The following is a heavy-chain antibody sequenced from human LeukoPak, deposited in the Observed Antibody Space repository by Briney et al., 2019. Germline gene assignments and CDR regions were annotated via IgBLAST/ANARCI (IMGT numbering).Heavy chain of an antibody. CDR1: GYTFSSYG. J-gene: IGHJ4*02. CDR3: ARGHPGYYDNSGYLPLDY. V-gene: IGHV1-18*01. CDR2: ISAYSGNT. D-gene: IGHD3-22*01. Sequence: ASVKVSCKAFGYTFSSYGISWVRQAPGQGLEWMGWISAYSGNTNYAQKLQGRVTMTADTPTNTAYMELRSLRSDDTAVYYCARGHPGYYDNSGYLPLDYWGQGTLVTASS.